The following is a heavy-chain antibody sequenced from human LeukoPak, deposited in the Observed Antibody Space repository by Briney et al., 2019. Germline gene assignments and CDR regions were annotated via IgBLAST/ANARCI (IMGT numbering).Heavy chain of an antibody. D-gene: IGHD3-22*01. J-gene: IGHJ4*02. V-gene: IGHV1-69*01. CDR3: ASHYDSSGYYRRGPKFDY. Sequence: SVKVSCKASGGTFSSYAISWVRQALGQGLEWMGGIIPIFGTANYAQKFQGRVTITADESTSTAYMELSSLRSEDTAVYYCASHYDSSGYYRRGPKFDYWGQGTLVTVSS. CDR2: IIPIFGTA. CDR1: GGTFSSYA.